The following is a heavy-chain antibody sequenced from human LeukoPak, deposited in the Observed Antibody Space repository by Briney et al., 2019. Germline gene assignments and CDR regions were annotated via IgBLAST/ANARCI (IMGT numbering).Heavy chain of an antibody. V-gene: IGHV4-38-2*02. D-gene: IGHD3-22*01. CDR3: ARSPIITAPFDY. J-gene: IGHJ4*02. Sequence: PSETLSLTCTVSGYSISSGYYWGWIRQPPGKGLEWIGNIYHSGSTYYNPSLKSRVTISVDTSKNQFSLKLSSVTAADTAVYYCARSPIITAPFDYWGQGTLVTVSS. CDR2: IYHSGST. CDR1: GYSISSGYY.